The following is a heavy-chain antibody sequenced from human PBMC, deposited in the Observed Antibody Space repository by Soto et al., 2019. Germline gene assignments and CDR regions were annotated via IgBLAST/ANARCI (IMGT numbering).Heavy chain of an antibody. CDR1: GFTFSSYG. V-gene: IGHV3-30*18. CDR3: ANACDGDYYYGMDV. J-gene: IGHJ6*02. CDR2: ISYDGSNK. Sequence: QVQLVESGGGVVQPGRSLRLSCAASGFTFSSYGMHWVRQAPGKGLEWVAVISYDGSNKYYADSVKGRFTISRDNSKNTLYLQMNGLRAEDTAVYYCANACDGDYYYGMDVWGQGTTVTVSS. D-gene: IGHD4-17*01.